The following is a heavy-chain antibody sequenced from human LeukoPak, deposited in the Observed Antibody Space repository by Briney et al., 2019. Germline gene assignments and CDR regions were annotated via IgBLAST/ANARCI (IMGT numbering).Heavy chain of an antibody. CDR2: IIPIFGTA. J-gene: IGHJ5*02. D-gene: IGHD3-10*01. CDR1: GGTFSSYA. V-gene: IGHV1-69*01. Sequence: SVKVSCKASGGTFSSYAISWVRHAPGQGLEWMGGIIPIFGTANYAQKFQGRVTITADESTSTAYMELSSLRSEDTAVYYCASQRGSGSYYKRPLYNWFDPWGQGTLVTVSS. CDR3: ASQRGSGSYYKRPLYNWFDP.